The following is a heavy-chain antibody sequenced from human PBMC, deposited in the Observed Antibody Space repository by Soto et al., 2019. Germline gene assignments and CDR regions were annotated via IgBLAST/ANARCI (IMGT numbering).Heavy chain of an antibody. CDR2: IYYSGST. J-gene: IGHJ4*02. CDR1: GGSVSSGSYY. V-gene: IGHV4-61*01. D-gene: IGHD5-12*01. Sequence: LSLTCTVSGGSVSSGSYYWSWIRQPPGKGLEWIGYIYYSGSTNYNPSLKSRVTISVDTSKNQFSLKLSSVTAADTAVYYCARAREMATISAFDYWGQGTLVTVSS. CDR3: ARAREMATISAFDY.